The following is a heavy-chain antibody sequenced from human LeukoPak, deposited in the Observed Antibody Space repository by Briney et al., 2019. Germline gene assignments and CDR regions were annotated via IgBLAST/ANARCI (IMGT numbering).Heavy chain of an antibody. D-gene: IGHD5-24*01. CDR2: ISGSGGST. Sequence: GGSLRLSCAASGFTFSSYAMSWVRQAPGKGLEWVSAISGSGGSTYYADSVKGRFTISRDNSKNTLYLQMNSLRAEDTTVYYCAKDERWLQLLVYYYYMDVWGKGTTVTVSS. J-gene: IGHJ6*03. CDR3: AKDERWLQLLVYYYYMDV. CDR1: GFTFSSYA. V-gene: IGHV3-23*01.